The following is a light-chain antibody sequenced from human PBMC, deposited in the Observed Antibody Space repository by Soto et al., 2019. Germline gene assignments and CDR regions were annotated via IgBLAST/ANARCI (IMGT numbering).Light chain of an antibody. Sequence: EIVLTQSPGTLSLYPGERATLSCRTSQSISSSYLAWYQQKPGQAPRLLIYGASSRATGIPDRFSGSGSGTDFTLTISRLEPEDFAVYYCQHYGNSPFTFGPGTKVDIK. V-gene: IGKV3-20*01. J-gene: IGKJ3*01. CDR2: GAS. CDR1: QSISSSY. CDR3: QHYGNSPFT.